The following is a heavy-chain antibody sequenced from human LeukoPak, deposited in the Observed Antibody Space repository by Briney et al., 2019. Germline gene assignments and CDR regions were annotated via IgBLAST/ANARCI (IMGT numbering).Heavy chain of an antibody. D-gene: IGHD3-10*01. V-gene: IGHV4-34*01. Sequence: SETLSLTCAVYGGSFSGYYWSWIRQPPGKGVEWIGEINYSGSTSYNPSLKSRVTISVDTSKNQLSLKLSSVTAADTAVYYCARGRGGFTMVRGVMGPFAFDIWGQGTMVTVSS. J-gene: IGHJ3*02. CDR2: INYSGST. CDR3: ARGRGGFTMVRGVMGPFAFDI. CDR1: GGSFSGYY.